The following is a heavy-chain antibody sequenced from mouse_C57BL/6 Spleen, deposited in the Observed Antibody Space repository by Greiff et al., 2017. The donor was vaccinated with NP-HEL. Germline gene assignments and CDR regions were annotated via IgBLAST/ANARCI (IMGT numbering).Heavy chain of an antibody. CDR3: ARGILSTTGVARYAMDY. J-gene: IGHJ4*01. V-gene: IGHV1-81*01. D-gene: IGHD1-1*01. CDR2: IYPRSGNT. Sequence: VQLQQSGAELARPGASVKLSCKASGYTFTSYGISWVKQRTGQGLEWIGEIYPRSGNTYYNEKFKGKATLTADKSSSTAYMERRSLTSEDSAVYVGARGILSTTGVARYAMDYWGQGTSVTVSS. CDR1: GYTFTSYG.